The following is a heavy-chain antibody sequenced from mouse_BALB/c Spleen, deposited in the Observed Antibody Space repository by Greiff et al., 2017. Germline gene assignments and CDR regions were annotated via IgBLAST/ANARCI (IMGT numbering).Heavy chain of an antibody. CDR3: AIGGNYYDYGSWFAY. CDR1: GYSITSDYA. Sequence: EVQLQQSGPGLVKPSQSLSLTCTVTGYSITSDYAWNWIRQFPGNKLEWMGYISYSGSTSYNPSLKSRISITRDTSKNQFFLQLNSVTTEDTATYYCAIGGNYYDYGSWFAYWGQGTLVTVSA. CDR2: ISYSGST. D-gene: IGHD2-4*01. V-gene: IGHV3-2*02. J-gene: IGHJ3*01.